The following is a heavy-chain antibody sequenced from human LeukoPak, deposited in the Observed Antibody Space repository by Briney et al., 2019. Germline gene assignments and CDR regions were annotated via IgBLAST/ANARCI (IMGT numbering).Heavy chain of an antibody. CDR3: AKGEGNYYDSSGYYYDWDY. V-gene: IGHV3-9*01. J-gene: IGHJ4*02. D-gene: IGHD3-22*01. Sequence: GRSLRLSCAASGFTFDDYAMHWVRQAPGKGLEWVSGISWNSGSIGYADSVKGRFTISRDNSKNTLYLQMNSLRAEDTAVYYCAKGEGNYYDSSGYYYDWDYWGQGTLVTVSS. CDR2: ISWNSGSI. CDR1: GFTFDDYA.